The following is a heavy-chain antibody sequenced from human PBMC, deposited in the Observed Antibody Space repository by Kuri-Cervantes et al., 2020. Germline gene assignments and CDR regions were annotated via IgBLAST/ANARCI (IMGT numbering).Heavy chain of an antibody. CDR3: ARAVVAAP. Sequence: GSLRLSCTVSGGSISSTNWWSWVRQPPGKGLEWIGEIYHSGSTNYNPSLKSRVTISVDTSKNQFSLKLSSVTAADTAVYYCARAVVAAPWGQGTLVTVSS. V-gene: IGHV4-4*02. D-gene: IGHD2-15*01. CDR1: GGSISSTNW. CDR2: IYHSGST. J-gene: IGHJ5*02.